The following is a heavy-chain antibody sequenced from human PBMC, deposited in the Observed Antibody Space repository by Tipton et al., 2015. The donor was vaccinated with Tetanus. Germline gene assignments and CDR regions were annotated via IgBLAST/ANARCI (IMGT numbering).Heavy chain of an antibody. J-gene: IGHJ3*02. CDR3: ARPEASGRARVFDS. D-gene: IGHD3-10*01. CDR2: MYNSGAT. CDR1: GGSISSTSYY. V-gene: IGHV4-39*02. Sequence: TLSLTCTVSGGSISSTSYYWAWIRQPPGKGLERNGTMYNSGATYYNPSLKGRVTISGDTSKNLFSLTSVTASDTAVYYCARPEASGRARVFDSWGQGTKVTVSP.